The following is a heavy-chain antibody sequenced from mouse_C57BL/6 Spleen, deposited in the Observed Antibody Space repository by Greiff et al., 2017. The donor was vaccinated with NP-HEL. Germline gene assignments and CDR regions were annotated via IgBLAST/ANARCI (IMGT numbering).Heavy chain of an antibody. CDR3: ARYDGYYGGMGD. V-gene: IGHV1-52*01. Sequence: QVQLQQPGAELVRPGSSVKLSCKASGYTFTSYWMHWVKQRPLQGLDWIGNIDPSDSETHYNQKFKDKATLTVDKSSSPAYMQLSSLTSEGSAGDYGARYDGYYGGMGDWGQGGSVTASS. CDR2: IDPSDSET. J-gene: IGHJ4*01. D-gene: IGHD2-3*01. CDR1: GYTFTSYW.